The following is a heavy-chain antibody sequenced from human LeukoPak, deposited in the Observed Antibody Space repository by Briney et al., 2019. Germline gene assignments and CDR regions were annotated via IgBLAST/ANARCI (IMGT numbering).Heavy chain of an antibody. D-gene: IGHD6-19*01. V-gene: IGHV3-21*01. Sequence: TGGSLRLSCAASGFTFSSYAMSWVRQAPGKGLEWVSSISSSSSYIYYADSVKGRFTISRDNAKNSLYLQMNSLRAEDTAVYYCARGPAVAGVYYFDYWGQGTLVTVSS. CDR1: GFTFSSYA. CDR3: ARGPAVAGVYYFDY. CDR2: ISSSSSYI. J-gene: IGHJ4*02.